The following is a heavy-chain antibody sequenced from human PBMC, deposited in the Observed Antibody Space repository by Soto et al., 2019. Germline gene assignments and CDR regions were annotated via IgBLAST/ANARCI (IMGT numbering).Heavy chain of an antibody. CDR3: ARDPNDSSAYYHHYYYGMDV. V-gene: IGHV1-3*01. J-gene: IGHJ6*02. CDR1: GYTFTSYG. Sequence: ASVKVSCKASGYTFTSYGIHWVRQAPGQRLEWTGWINAGNGNTKYSEKFQGRVTITRDTSASTAYLELGSLRSEDTAVYYCARDPNDSSAYYHHYYYGMDVWGQGTTVTVSS. D-gene: IGHD3-22*01. CDR2: INAGNGNT.